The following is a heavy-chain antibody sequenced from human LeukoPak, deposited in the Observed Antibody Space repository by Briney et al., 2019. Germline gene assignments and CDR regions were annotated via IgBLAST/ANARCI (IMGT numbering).Heavy chain of an antibody. CDR2: ISGSGGTT. D-gene: IGHD6-13*01. CDR1: GFTFSNYA. V-gene: IGHV3-23*01. CDR3: AGIAAAGTHYWFDP. J-gene: IGHJ5*02. Sequence: HPGGSLRLSCAASGFTFSNYAMSWVRQAPGKGLEWVSAISGSGGTTYFADSVKGRFTVSRDNSKNTLYLQMNSLRAEDTAVYYCAGIAAAGTHYWFDPWGQGTLVTVSS.